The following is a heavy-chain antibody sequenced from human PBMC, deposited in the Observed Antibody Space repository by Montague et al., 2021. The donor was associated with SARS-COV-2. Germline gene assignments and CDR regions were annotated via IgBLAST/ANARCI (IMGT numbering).Heavy chain of an antibody. V-gene: IGHV4-61*02. D-gene: IGHD7-27*01. CDR3: ARDVGTCVVTFTGGFDY. Sequence: TLSLTCTVSGGSISSGYYYWSWIRLPAGKGLEWIGRIYRSGSPNYNPSLESRVVFSVDTSRNQFSMKMPSVTAADTSVYYCARDVGTCVVTFTGGFDYWGQGTLVTVSS. CDR1: GGSISSGYYY. J-gene: IGHJ4*02. CDR2: IYRSGSP.